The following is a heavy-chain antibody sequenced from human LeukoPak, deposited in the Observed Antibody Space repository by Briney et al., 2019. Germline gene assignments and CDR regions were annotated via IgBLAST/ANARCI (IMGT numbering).Heavy chain of an antibody. CDR1: GYTFTSYD. J-gene: IGHJ4*02. Sequence: GASVKVSCKASGYTFTSYDINWVRQATGQGLEWMGWMNPNSGNTGYAQKFQGRVTMTRNTSISTAYMELSSLRPEDTAVYYCARGWEGSFPLDYWGQGTLVTVSS. D-gene: IGHD1-26*01. CDR2: MNPNSGNT. CDR3: ARGWEGSFPLDY. V-gene: IGHV1-8*01.